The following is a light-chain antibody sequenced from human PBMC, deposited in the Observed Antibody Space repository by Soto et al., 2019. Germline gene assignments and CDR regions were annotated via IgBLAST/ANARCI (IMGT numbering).Light chain of an antibody. CDR1: QSIRSSY. V-gene: IGKV3-20*01. CDR3: HCQDFGNSAVYS. J-gene: IGKJ2*01. Sequence: SVLTQSPGTLSLSPGESATLSCRASQSIRSSYVAWYQQKPGQAPRLLIYAASARATGLPDRFSGSGSGTDFTLTISRLEPEDFAMYYCHCQDFGNSAVYSFGQGTKLES. CDR2: AAS.